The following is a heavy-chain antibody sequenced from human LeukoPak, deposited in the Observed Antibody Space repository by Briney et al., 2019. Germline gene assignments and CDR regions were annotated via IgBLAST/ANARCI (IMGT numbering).Heavy chain of an antibody. D-gene: IGHD6-6*01. CDR2: ISSSSSYI. CDR3: ARDGQLVCLYAFDY. CDR1: GFSFRSYG. Sequence: GGSLRLSCAASGFSFRSYGMIWVRQAPGKGLEWVSSISSSSSYIYYADSVKGRFTISRDNAKNSLYLQMNSLRAEDTAVYYCARDGQLVCLYAFDYWGQGTLVTVSS. V-gene: IGHV3-21*01. J-gene: IGHJ4*02.